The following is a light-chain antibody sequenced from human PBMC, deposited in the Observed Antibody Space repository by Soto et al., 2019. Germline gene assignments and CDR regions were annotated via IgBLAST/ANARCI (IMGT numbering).Light chain of an antibody. CDR1: SSDVGGYNY. V-gene: IGLV2-14*01. Sequence: QSALTQPASVSGSPGQSIDISCTGTSSDVGGYNYVSWYQQHPGKAPKLMLYDVAIRPSGVSDRFSGSKSGNTASLTISGLQAEDEADYYCTSYTTSSTYVFGTGTKVTVL. CDR3: TSYTTSSTYV. CDR2: DVA. J-gene: IGLJ1*01.